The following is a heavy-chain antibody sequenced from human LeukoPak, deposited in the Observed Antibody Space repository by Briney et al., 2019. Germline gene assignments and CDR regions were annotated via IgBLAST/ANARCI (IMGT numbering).Heavy chain of an antibody. Sequence: GASVKVSCKASGYTFTSYGISWVRQAPGQGLEWVGWINPNSGDTDYAQKFQGRVTVTRDTSISTAYMELRSLRSDDTAVYYCARDLVLSTVTPLGFDPWGQGTLVTVSS. CDR3: ARDLVLSTVTPLGFDP. CDR2: INPNSGDT. J-gene: IGHJ5*02. CDR1: GYTFTSYG. D-gene: IGHD4-17*01. V-gene: IGHV1-18*01.